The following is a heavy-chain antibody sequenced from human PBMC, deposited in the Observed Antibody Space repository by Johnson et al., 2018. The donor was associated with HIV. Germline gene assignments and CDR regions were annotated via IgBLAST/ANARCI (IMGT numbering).Heavy chain of an antibody. D-gene: IGHD2-21*02. CDR2: ISSSGTNI. CDR1: GFTVSSNY. V-gene: IGHV3-48*01. J-gene: IGHJ3*02. Sequence: EVQLVESGGGLIQPGGSLRLSCAASGFTVSSNYMSWVRQAPGKGLEWVSYISSSGTNIYYADSVKGRFTISRDNSKNTLYLQMNSLRAEDTAVYYCARGGAYCGGDCNAFDIWGQGTMVTVSS. CDR3: ARGGAYCGGDCNAFDI.